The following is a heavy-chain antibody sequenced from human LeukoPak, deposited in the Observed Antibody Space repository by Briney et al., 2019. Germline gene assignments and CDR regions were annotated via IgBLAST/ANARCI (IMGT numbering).Heavy chain of an antibody. CDR3: ATDRGWYFDN. V-gene: IGHV3-30*03. Sequence: GGSLRLSCEASGFTFSSSGMHWVRQGPGTGLEWVAFISHEGSEKYFADSVKGRFTISRDNSKNTLYLQMNSLRDEDTAVFYCATDRGWYFDNWGQGTLVTVAS. D-gene: IGHD1-26*01. CDR2: ISHEGSEK. CDR1: GFTFSSSG. J-gene: IGHJ4*02.